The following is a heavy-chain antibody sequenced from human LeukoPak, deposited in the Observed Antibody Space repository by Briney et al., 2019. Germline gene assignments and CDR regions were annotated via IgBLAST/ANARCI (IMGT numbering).Heavy chain of an antibody. CDR1: GGSLSSYY. J-gene: IGHJ4*02. CDR2: IYYSGST. CDR3: ARYSYGYWVDY. D-gene: IGHD5-18*01. Sequence: SETLSLTCTVSGGSLSSYYWSWIRQPPGKGLEWIGYIYYSGSTNYNPSLKSRVTISVDTSKNQFSLKLSSVTAADTAVYYCARYSYGYWVDYWGQGTLVTVSS. V-gene: IGHV4-59*01.